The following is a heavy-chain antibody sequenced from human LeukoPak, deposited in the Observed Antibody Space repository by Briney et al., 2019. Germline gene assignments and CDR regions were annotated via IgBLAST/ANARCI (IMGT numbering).Heavy chain of an antibody. CDR2: VSYTGST. D-gene: IGHD2-15*01. CDR1: GGSISSYY. CDR3: ARHGSWPPPHYYFDY. V-gene: IGHV4-59*01. J-gene: IGHJ4*02. Sequence: SETLSLTCTVSGGSISSYYWSWIRQPPGKGLEWIGYVSYTGSTNYNPSLQSRVTMSIDTSKNRFSLKLSSVTAADTAVYYCARHGSWPPPHYYFDYWGQGALVTVSS.